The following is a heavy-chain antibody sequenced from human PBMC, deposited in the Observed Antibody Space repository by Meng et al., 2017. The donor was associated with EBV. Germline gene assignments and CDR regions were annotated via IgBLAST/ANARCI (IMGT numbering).Heavy chain of an antibody. J-gene: IGHJ4*02. Sequence: GQLQQWGAGLLKPSETLSLTCAVYGGSFSGYYWSWIRQPPGKGLEWIGEINHSGSTNYNPSLKSRVTISVDTSKNQFSLKLSSVTAADTAVYYCARGRWLQPGSYFDYWGQGTLVTVSS. D-gene: IGHD5-24*01. CDR2: INHSGST. V-gene: IGHV4-34*01. CDR1: GGSFSGYY. CDR3: ARGRWLQPGSYFDY.